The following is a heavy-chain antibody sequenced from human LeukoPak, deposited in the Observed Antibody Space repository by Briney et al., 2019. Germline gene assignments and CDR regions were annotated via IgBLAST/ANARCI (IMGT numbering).Heavy chain of an antibody. CDR2: IIPILGIA. CDR1: GGTFSSYA. J-gene: IGHJ4*02. V-gene: IGHV1-69*04. Sequence: ASVKVSCKASGGTFSSYAISWVRQAPGLGLEWMGRIIPILGIANYAQKFQGRVTITADKPTSTAYMELSSLRSEDTAVYYCARAPRWELLGAFDYWGQGTLVTVSS. CDR3: ARAPRWELLGAFDY. D-gene: IGHD1-26*01.